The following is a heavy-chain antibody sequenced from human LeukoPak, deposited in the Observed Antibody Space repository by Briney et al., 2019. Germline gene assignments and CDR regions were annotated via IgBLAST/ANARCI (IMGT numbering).Heavy chain of an antibody. CDR2: INPNSGGT. D-gene: IGHD2-2*01. J-gene: IGHJ4*02. CDR1: GYTFTGYY. CDR3: ARTGGPNIVVVPAAMPGY. Sequence: ASVKVSCKASGYTFTGYYMHWVRQAPGQGLEWMRWINPNSGGTNYAQKFQGRVTMTRDTSISTAYMELSRLRSDDTAVYYCARTGGPNIVVVPAAMPGYWGQGTLVTVSS. V-gene: IGHV1-2*02.